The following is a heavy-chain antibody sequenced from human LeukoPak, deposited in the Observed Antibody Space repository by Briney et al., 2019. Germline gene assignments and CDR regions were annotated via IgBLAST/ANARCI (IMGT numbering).Heavy chain of an antibody. CDR1: GGPISSGDYY. J-gene: IGHJ6*02. D-gene: IGHD3-22*01. CDR2: IYYSGST. V-gene: IGHV4-30-4*01. Sequence: SETLSLTCTVSGGPISSGDYYWSWIRQPPGKGLEWIGYIYYSGSTYYNPSLKSRVTISVDTSKNQFSLKLSSVTAADTAVYYCARGLLLRGYYYYGMDVWGQGTTVTVSS. CDR3: ARGLLLRGYYYYGMDV.